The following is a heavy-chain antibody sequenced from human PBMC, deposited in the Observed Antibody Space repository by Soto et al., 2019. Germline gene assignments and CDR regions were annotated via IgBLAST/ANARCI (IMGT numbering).Heavy chain of an antibody. CDR1: GYTFTSYG. CDR2: ISAYNGNT. Sequence: QVQLVQSGAEVKKPGASVKVSCKASGYTFTSYGISWVRQAPGQGLEWMGWISAYNGNTNYAQKLQGRVTMTTDTSTSTAYMELRSLRSDDKAVYYCARYCSGGSCYPYYYYGMDVWGQGTTVTVSS. V-gene: IGHV1-18*01. CDR3: ARYCSGGSCYPYYYYGMDV. J-gene: IGHJ6*02. D-gene: IGHD2-15*01.